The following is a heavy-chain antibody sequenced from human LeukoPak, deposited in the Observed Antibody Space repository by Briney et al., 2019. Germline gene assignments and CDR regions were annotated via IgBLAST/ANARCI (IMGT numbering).Heavy chain of an antibody. D-gene: IGHD6-13*01. V-gene: IGHV3-66*01. CDR3: ARESSSWYTRRSFDY. CDR1: GFTFSSYW. J-gene: IGHJ4*02. Sequence: PGGSLRLSCAASGFTFSSYWMSWVRQAPGKGLEWVSVIYSGGSTYYADSVKGRFTISRDNSKNTLYLQMNSLRAEDTAVYYCARESSSWYTRRSFDYWGQGTLVTVSS. CDR2: IYSGGST.